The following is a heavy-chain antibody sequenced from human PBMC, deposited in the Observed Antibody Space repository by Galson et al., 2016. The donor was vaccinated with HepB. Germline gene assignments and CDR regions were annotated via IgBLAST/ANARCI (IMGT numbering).Heavy chain of an antibody. V-gene: IGHV3-53*01. D-gene: IGHD5-18*01. CDR1: GFIVTYNH. CDR2: IYTGGRE. J-gene: IGHJ4*02. CDR3: ARESTAVGYFDY. Sequence: SLRLSCAASGFIVTYNHMSWVRQAPGKGLEWVALIYTGGREYYADSVKGRFTISRDHSNNTLYLQMNSLRAEDTAVYFCARESTAVGYFDYWGQGTLVTVSS.